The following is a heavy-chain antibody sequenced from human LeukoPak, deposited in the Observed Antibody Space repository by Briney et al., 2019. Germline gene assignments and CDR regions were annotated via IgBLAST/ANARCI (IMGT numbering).Heavy chain of an antibody. Sequence: ASVKVSCKASGYIFTRYGVTWVRQAPGQGLEWMGWISAYNGNTKYEEKVQDRVTMTTGTSTNTVYMELRSLRSDDSAVYYCGRENFASETYYCDYWGQGTQVTVSS. CDR3: GRENFASETYYCDY. D-gene: IGHD3-10*01. V-gene: IGHV1-18*01. J-gene: IGHJ4*02. CDR2: ISAYNGNT. CDR1: GYIFTRYG.